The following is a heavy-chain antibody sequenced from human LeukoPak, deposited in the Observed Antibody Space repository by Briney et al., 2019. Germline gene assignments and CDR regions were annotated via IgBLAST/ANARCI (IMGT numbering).Heavy chain of an antibody. CDR1: GSTFNNFG. D-gene: IGHD3-3*01. CDR3: AKNPKAVTISGVSSQGY. V-gene: IGHV3-30*02. J-gene: IGHJ4*02. CDR2: IGYDESKK. Sequence: GGSLRLSCEASGSTFNNFGMHWVRQAPGKGLEWVAFIGYDESKKYYAESVKGRFTISRDDSKNTLYLQMSALKTEDTAVYYCAKNPKAVTISGVSSQGYWGQGTLVTVSS.